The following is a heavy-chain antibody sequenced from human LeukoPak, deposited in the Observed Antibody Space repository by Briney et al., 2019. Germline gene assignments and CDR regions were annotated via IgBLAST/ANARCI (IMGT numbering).Heavy chain of an antibody. V-gene: IGHV4-39*01. J-gene: IGHJ5*02. D-gene: IGHD3-10*01. CDR1: GGSISSPNHD. Sequence: SETLSLTCSVSGGSISSPNHDWAWIRKPPGQGLEWIESIYYSGTTYYNLSLKSRVTLSVDTSQNQFSLKLSSVTAADTAIYFCARSLGANTWVGNWFDPWGQGTLVTVSP. CDR3: ARSLGANTWVGNWFDP. CDR2: IYYSGTT.